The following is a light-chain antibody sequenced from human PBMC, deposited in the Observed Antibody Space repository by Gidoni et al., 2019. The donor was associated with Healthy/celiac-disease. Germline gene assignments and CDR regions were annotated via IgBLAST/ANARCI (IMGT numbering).Light chain of an antibody. V-gene: IGLV2-23*01. CDR3: CSYAGSSTYVV. CDR1: SSDVGSYNL. CDR2: EGS. J-gene: IGLJ2*01. Sequence: QSALTQPASVSGSPGQSITISCTGTSSDVGSYNLVSWSQQHPGKAPKLMIYEGSKRPSGVSNRFSGSKSGNTASLTISWLQAEDEADYYCCSYAGSSTYVVFGGGTKLTVL.